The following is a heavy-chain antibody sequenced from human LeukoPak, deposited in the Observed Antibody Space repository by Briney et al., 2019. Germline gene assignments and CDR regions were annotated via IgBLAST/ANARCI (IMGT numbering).Heavy chain of an antibody. CDR1: GFTFNDYY. CDR2: MSSRGYPT. Sequence: SGGSLRLSCLAPGFTFNDYYMSWVRQAPGNGLEWIWYMSSRGYPTYYAESVKGRFTISRDNAKNTLYLQMHNLRADDTAVYFCARVRIALTSPFDYWGLGTLVAVSS. CDR3: ARVRIALTSPFDY. J-gene: IGHJ4*02. D-gene: IGHD3-10*01. V-gene: IGHV3-11*01.